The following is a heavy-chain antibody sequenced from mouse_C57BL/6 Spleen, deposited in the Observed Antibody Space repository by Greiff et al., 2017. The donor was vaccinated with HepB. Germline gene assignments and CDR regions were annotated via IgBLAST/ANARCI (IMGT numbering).Heavy chain of an antibody. J-gene: IGHJ1*03. V-gene: IGHV5-17*01. CDR3: ARRVGRSYWYFDV. Sequence: EVNVVESGGGLVKPGGSLKLSCAASGFTFSDYGMHWVRQAPEKGLEWVAYISSGSSTIYYAETVKGRFTISRDNAKNTLFLQMTSLRSEDTAMYYLARRVGRSYWYFDVWGTGTTVTVSS. CDR2: ISSGSSTI. D-gene: IGHD4-1*01. CDR1: GFTFSDYG.